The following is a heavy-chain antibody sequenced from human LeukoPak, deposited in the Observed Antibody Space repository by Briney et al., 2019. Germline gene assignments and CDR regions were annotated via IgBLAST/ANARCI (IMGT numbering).Heavy chain of an antibody. CDR3: ARQGVVPNRAGWYFDL. CDR1: GGSMSSTDHF. J-gene: IGHJ2*01. D-gene: IGHD7-27*01. V-gene: IGHV4-39*01. CDR2: FYYTGTI. Sequence: PSETLSLTCIVSGGSMSSTDHFWGWIRQPPGKGLEWIGSFYYTGTISYSPSLESRGTISIDTSKSQFSLKIRSVTAADTAVYYCARQGVVPNRAGWYFDLWGRGALVTVSS.